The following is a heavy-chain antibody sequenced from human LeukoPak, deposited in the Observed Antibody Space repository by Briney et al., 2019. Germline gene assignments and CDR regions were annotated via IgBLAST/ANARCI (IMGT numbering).Heavy chain of an antibody. D-gene: IGHD6-13*01. CDR2: INSDGSST. V-gene: IGHV3-74*01. Sequence: GGSLRLSCAASGFIFSDYAMHWVRQAPGKGLVWVSRINSDGSSTSYADSVKGRFTISRDNAKNTLYLQMNSLRAEDTAVYYCARDRGSSSPIYYMDVWGKGTTVTVSS. CDR1: GFIFSDYA. CDR3: ARDRGSSSPIYYMDV. J-gene: IGHJ6*03.